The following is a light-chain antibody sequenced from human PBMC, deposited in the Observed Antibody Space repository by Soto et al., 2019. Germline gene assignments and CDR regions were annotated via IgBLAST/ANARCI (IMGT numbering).Light chain of an antibody. CDR2: AAS. Sequence: ENVLTQSPGTLSLSPGEGGTLSCRASQSISSSYLAWYQQKPGQSPRLLIYAASSRATGIPDRFSGSGSGTDFSLTISRLEHEVFAVYYCQLYGGSHLFSVGQGTKLEIK. J-gene: IGKJ2*01. V-gene: IGKV3-20*01. CDR3: QLYGGSHLFS. CDR1: QSISSSY.